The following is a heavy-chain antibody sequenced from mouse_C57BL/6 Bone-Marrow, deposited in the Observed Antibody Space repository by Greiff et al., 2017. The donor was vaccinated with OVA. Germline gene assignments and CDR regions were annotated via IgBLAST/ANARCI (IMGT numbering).Heavy chain of an antibody. CDR3: ARDDGYFFEY. CDR1: GYTFPDHY. CDR2: IYPGSGNT. V-gene: IGHV1-76*01. Sequence: QVQLQQSGAEVVRPGASVKLSCKASGYTFPDHYINCVKQRPGQGLEWIARIYPGSGNTYYNEKFKGQATLTAEKSSNTAYMQLSSLTSEDSAVYFCARDDGYFFEYWGQGTTLTVSS. J-gene: IGHJ2*01. D-gene: IGHD2-3*01.